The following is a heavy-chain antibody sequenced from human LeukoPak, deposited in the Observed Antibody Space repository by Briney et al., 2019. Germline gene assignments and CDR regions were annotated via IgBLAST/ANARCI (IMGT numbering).Heavy chain of an antibody. Sequence: ASVKVSCKASGYTFTGYYMHWVRQAPGQGLEWMGWINPNSGGINYAQKFQGRVTMTRDTSISTAYMELSRLRSDDTAVYYCAREVDSSSSYFDYWGQGTLVTVSS. CDR2: INPNSGGI. J-gene: IGHJ4*02. CDR1: GYTFTGYY. D-gene: IGHD6-6*01. CDR3: AREVDSSSSYFDY. V-gene: IGHV1-2*02.